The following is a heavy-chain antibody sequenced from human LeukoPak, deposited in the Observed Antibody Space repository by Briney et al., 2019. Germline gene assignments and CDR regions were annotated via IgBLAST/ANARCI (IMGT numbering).Heavy chain of an antibody. CDR3: ARDTGDGYNHDY. CDR1: GFTFSSYE. CDR2: ISSSGSTI. J-gene: IGHJ4*02. V-gene: IGHV3-48*03. Sequence: PGGSLRLSCAASGFTFSSYEMYWVRQAPGKGLEWVSYISSSGSTIYYADSVKGRFTISRDNAKNSLYLQMNSLRAEDTAVYYCARDTGDGYNHDYWGQGTLVTVSS. D-gene: IGHD5-24*01.